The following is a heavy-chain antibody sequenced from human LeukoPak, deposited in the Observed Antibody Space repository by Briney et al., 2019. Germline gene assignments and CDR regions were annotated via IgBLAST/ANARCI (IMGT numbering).Heavy chain of an antibody. CDR2: IYPGDSDT. D-gene: IGHD3-22*01. CDR3: ARHRRYYDSSGYYYSDY. Sequence: GESLKISCKGSGYSFTSYWIGWVRQMPGKGLEWMGIIYPGDSDTRYSPSFQGQVTISADKSISTAYLQWSGLKASDTAMYYCARHRRYYDSSGYYYSDYWGQGTLVTVSS. J-gene: IGHJ4*02. V-gene: IGHV5-51*01. CDR1: GYSFTSYW.